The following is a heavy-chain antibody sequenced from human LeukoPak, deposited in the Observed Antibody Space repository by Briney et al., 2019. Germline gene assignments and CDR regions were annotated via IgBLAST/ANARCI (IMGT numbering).Heavy chain of an antibody. CDR3: ATSPLYYYDSSGYHAFDI. V-gene: IGHV1-69*13. CDR2: IIPIFGTA. Sequence: SVKVSCKASGGTFSSYAISWVRQAPGQGLEWMGGIIPIFGTANYAQKFQGRVTITADESTSTAYMELSSLRSEDTAVYYCATSPLYYYDSSGYHAFDIWGQGTMVTVSS. CDR1: GGTFSSYA. D-gene: IGHD3-22*01. J-gene: IGHJ3*02.